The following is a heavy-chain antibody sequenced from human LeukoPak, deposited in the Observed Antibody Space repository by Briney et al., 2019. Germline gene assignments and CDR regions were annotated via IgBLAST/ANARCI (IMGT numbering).Heavy chain of an antibody. V-gene: IGHV1-18*01. CDR1: GYTFTSYG. CDR3: ARTGYCSGGSCGRDWFDP. J-gene: IGHJ5*02. CDR2: ISAYNGNT. Sequence: ASVKVSCKASGYTFTSYGISWVRQAPGQGLEWMGWISAYNGNTNYAQKLQGRVTMTTDTSTSTAYMELRSLRSDGTAVYYCARTGYCSGGSCGRDWFDPWGQGTLVTVSS. D-gene: IGHD2-15*01.